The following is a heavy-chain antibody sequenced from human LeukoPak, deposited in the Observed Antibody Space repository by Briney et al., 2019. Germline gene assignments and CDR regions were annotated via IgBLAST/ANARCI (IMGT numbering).Heavy chain of an antibody. Sequence: SVKVSCKASGGTFSSYALSWVRQAPGQGLEWMGRIIPVFGTTTYAQKFQGRVTITADESTTTAYMELKRLTSEDTAMYYCARGLGTRWFFDYWGQGTLVTVSS. CDR2: IIPVFGTT. V-gene: IGHV1-69*13. J-gene: IGHJ4*02. CDR1: GGTFSSYA. D-gene: IGHD1-1*01. CDR3: ARGLGTRWFFDY.